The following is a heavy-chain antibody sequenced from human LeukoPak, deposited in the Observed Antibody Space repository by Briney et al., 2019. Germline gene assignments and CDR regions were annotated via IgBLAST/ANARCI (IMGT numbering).Heavy chain of an antibody. CDR1: GYTFTTYS. J-gene: IGHJ5*02. V-gene: IGHV1-46*01. CDR3: ARAPPPNNWFDP. CDR2: INPSGGST. Sequence: ASVKVSCKASGYTFTTYSINWVRQAPGQGLEWMGIINPSGGSTTYAQKFQGRVTMTRDTSTSTVHMELSSLRSGDTAVYYCARAPPPNNWFDPWGQGTLVTVSS.